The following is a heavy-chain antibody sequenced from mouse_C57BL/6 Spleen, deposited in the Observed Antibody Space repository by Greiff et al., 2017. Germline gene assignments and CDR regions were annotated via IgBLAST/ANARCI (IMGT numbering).Heavy chain of an antibody. V-gene: IGHV1-82*01. CDR1: GYAFSSSW. D-gene: IGHD3-2*02. CDR2: IYPGDGDT. CDR3: ARGAQATLYAMDY. J-gene: IGHJ4*01. Sequence: QVQLQQSGPELVKPGASVKISCKASGYAFSSSWMNWVKQRPGKGLEWIGRIYPGDGDTNYNGKFKGKATLTADKSSSTAYMQLSILTSEDSAVYFCARGAQATLYAMDYWGQGTSVTVSS.